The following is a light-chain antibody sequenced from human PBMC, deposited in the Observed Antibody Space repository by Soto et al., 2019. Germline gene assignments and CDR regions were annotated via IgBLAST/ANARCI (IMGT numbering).Light chain of an antibody. CDR2: DVS. Sequence: QSVLTQPASVSGSPGQAITISCSGTSSDVGAYNYVSWYQQYPGKAPKLMIYDVSNRPSGVSNRFSGSKSGNTASLTISGLQVEDEADYYCCSYTTSNTDVFGTGTKVTVL. V-gene: IGLV2-14*01. CDR3: CSYTTSNTDV. CDR1: SSDVGAYNY. J-gene: IGLJ1*01.